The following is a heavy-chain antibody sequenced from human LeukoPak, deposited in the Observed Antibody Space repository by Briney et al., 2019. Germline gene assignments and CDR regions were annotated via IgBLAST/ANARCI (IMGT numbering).Heavy chain of an antibody. D-gene: IGHD1-26*01. CDR1: GGTFSNYA. V-gene: IGHV1-18*01. J-gene: IGHJ5*02. CDR2: VSAYNGHT. CDR3: VRVIPQKWELPGKWFDP. Sequence: ASVNVSCKASGGTFSNYAISWVRQAPGQGLEWMGWVSAYNGHTNYVQKFQGRVTMTTDTSTSTASMELRSLRSDDTAVYYCVRVIPQKWELPGKWFDPWGQGTLVTVSS.